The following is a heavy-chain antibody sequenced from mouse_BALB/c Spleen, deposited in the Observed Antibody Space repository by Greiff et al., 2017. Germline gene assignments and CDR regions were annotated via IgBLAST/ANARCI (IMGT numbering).Heavy chain of an antibody. Sequence: EVQRVESGGDLVKPGGSLKLSCAASGFTFSSYGMSWVRQTPDKRLEWVANISSGGGYTYYPDSVKGRVTISIDNAKNTLYLQMSSLKSEDTAIYYCARQREEYDETFDYWGQGTTLTVSA. J-gene: IGHJ2*01. V-gene: IGHV5-6*01. CDR2: ISSGGGYT. D-gene: IGHD2-14*01. CDR1: GFTFSSYG. CDR3: ARQREEYDETFDY.